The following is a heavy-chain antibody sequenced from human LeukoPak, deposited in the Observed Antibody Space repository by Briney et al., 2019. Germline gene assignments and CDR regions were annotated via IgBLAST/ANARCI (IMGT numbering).Heavy chain of an antibody. J-gene: IGHJ4*02. CDR3: ARGRWAAAAQKYFDY. CDR1: GGSFSGYY. V-gene: IGHV4-34*01. CDR2: INHSGST. Sequence: SETLSLTCAVYGGSFSGYYWSWIRQPPGKGLEWIGEINHSGSTNYNPSLKSRVTISVDTSKNQFSLKLSSVTAADTAVYYWARGRWAAAAQKYFDYWGQGTLVTVSS. D-gene: IGHD2-2*01.